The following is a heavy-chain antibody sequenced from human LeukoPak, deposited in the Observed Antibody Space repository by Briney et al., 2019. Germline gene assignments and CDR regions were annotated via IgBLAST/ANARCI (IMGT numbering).Heavy chain of an antibody. CDR3: ARVHYGGNSYYFDY. J-gene: IGHJ4*02. Sequence: SETLSLTCTVSGGSISSYYWSWIRQPAGKGLEWIGRIYTSGSTNYNPSLKSRVTMSVDTSKNQFSLKLSSVTAADTAVYYCARVHYGGNSYYFDYWGQGTLLTVSS. CDR2: IYTSGST. CDR1: GGSISSYY. D-gene: IGHD4-23*01. V-gene: IGHV4-4*07.